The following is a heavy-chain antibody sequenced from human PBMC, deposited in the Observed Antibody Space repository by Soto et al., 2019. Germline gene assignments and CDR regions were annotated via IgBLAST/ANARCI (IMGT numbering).Heavy chain of an antibody. CDR2: TYVTGDA. J-gene: IGHJ4*02. CDR3: AREYTETVDGPTPFYFDY. Sequence: WETRSLTCSVSGDSISSYYWSWIRQSAGKGLEWIGRTYVTGDANYSPSLKSRVTMSLDTSKNQLSLKLSSVTAADTAVYYCAREYTETVDGPTPFYFDYWGQGTPVTVSS. D-gene: IGHD6-19*01. V-gene: IGHV4-4*07. CDR1: GDSISSYY.